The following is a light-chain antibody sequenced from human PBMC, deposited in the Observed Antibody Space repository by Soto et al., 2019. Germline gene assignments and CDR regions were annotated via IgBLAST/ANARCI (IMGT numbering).Light chain of an antibody. CDR3: QQYDKSPWT. CDR1: QSVSSSY. J-gene: IGKJ1*01. CDR2: GAS. V-gene: IGKV3-20*01. Sequence: EIVLTPSPGILSLSPGERATLSCRASQSVSSSYLAWYQQKPGQAPRLLISGASSRATGIPDRFSGSGSGTDFTLTISGLEPEDFAVYYCQQYDKSPWTFGQGTKVDIK.